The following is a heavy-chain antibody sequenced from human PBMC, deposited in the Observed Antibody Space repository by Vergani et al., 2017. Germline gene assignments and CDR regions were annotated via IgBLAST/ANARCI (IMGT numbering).Heavy chain of an antibody. Sequence: QVTLKESGPALVKPTQTLTLTCTFSGFSLSTSGMRVSWIRQPPGKALEWLARIDWDDDKFYSTSLKTRLTISKDTSKNQVVLTMTNMDPVDTATYYCARSGSWGALGFDPWGQGTLVTVSS. CDR1: GFSLSTSGMR. CDR3: ARSGSWGALGFDP. CDR2: IDWDDDK. V-gene: IGHV2-70*04. J-gene: IGHJ5*02. D-gene: IGHD2-15*01.